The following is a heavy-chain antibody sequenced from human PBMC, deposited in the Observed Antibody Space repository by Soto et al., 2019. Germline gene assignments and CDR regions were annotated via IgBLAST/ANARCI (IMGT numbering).Heavy chain of an antibody. J-gene: IGHJ6*03. V-gene: IGHV1-18*01. CDR3: ARTYGSGKAYYYYYMDV. CDR2: ISAYNGNT. D-gene: IGHD3-10*01. Sequence: ASVKVSCKASGYTFTSYGISWVRQAPGQGLEWMGWISAYNGNTNYAQKLQGRVTMTTDTSTSTAYMELRSLRSDDTAVYYCARTYGSGKAYYYYYMDVWGKGTTVTVSS. CDR1: GYTFTSYG.